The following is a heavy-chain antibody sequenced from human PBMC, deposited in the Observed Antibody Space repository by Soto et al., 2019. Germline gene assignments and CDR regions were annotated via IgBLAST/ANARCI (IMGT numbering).Heavy chain of an antibody. CDR2: VSIGGST. CDR3: AKRRGAGGHFDY. Sequence: PGGSPRLSCAASGFTFISYAMGWGRQGPGKGLEWVAVVSIGGSTHYADSVRGRFTISRDNSKNTLSLQMNSLTAEDTAVYFCAKRRGAGGHFDYWGQGALVTVSS. J-gene: IGHJ4*02. V-gene: IGHV3-23*01. CDR1: GFTFISYA. D-gene: IGHD2-15*01.